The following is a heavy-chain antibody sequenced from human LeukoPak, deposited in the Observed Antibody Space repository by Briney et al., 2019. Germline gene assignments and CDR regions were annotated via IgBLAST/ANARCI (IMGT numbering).Heavy chain of an antibody. CDR2: ITGSGDST. Sequence: GGSLRLSCAASGFTFSTYAMSWVRQAPWKGLEWVSTITGSGDSTYYADSVKGRFAISRDNSKNSLYLQMNSLRAEDTAVYYCAKGSAVADLYFDYWGQGTLVTVSS. CDR3: AKGSAVADLYFDY. D-gene: IGHD6-19*01. CDR1: GFTFSTYA. J-gene: IGHJ4*02. V-gene: IGHV3-23*01.